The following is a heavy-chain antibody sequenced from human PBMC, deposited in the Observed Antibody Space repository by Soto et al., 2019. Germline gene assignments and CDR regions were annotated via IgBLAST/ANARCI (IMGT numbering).Heavy chain of an antibody. V-gene: IGHV1-3*01. Sequence: GASVKVSCKASGYTFTSYAMHWVRQAPGQRLEWMGWINAGNGNTKYSQKFQGRVTITRDTSASTAYMELSSLRSEDTAVYYCAREVRGIAVAGMDWFDTWGQGTLVTVSS. CDR1: GYTFTSYA. D-gene: IGHD6-19*01. J-gene: IGHJ5*02. CDR3: AREVRGIAVAGMDWFDT. CDR2: INAGNGNT.